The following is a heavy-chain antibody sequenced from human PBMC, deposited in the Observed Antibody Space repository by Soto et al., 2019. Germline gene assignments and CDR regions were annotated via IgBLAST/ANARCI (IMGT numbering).Heavy chain of an antibody. V-gene: IGHV3-64D*06. D-gene: IGHD4-4*01. CDR1: GFPFSRFA. CDR2: ISFNGGDT. J-gene: IGHJ4*02. Sequence: PGGSLRLSCSASGFPFSRFAIHWVRQAPGKGLVYVSGISFNGGDTYRADSVKGRFSISRDNSKNTVYLQMSSLRAEDTAVYYCVKDGAVTFSGWFFDYWGQGTPVTVYS. CDR3: VKDGAVTFSGWFFDY.